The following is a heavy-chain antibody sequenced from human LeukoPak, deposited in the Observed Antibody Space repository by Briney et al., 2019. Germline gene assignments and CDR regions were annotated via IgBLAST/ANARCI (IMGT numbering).Heavy chain of an antibody. CDR1: GFTFSTYS. CDR3: ARDRTIFGVVMTIGSEPDY. Sequence: GGSLRLSCAASGFTFSTYSMNWVRQAPGKGLEWVSYISSSSSIINYAESVRGRFTISRDNAKNLLYLQMNSLRAEDTAVYYCARDRTIFGVVMTIGSEPDYWGQGTLVTVSS. V-gene: IGHV3-48*04. D-gene: IGHD3-3*01. J-gene: IGHJ4*02. CDR2: ISSSSSII.